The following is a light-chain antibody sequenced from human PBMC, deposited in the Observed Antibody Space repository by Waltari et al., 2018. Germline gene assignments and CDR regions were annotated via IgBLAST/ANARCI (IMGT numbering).Light chain of an antibody. Sequence: QSVLTQPPSVSGTPGQRVTISCSGRNPHIGSNFVNWYQQLPGKAPKLLIYNDNQGPSGVPDRFSASKSGTSAALAITGLQSEDEADYYCAVWDDSLGGVFGGGTKLTVL. CDR3: AVWDDSLGGV. J-gene: IGLJ3*02. CDR1: NPHIGSNF. CDR2: NDN. V-gene: IGLV1-44*01.